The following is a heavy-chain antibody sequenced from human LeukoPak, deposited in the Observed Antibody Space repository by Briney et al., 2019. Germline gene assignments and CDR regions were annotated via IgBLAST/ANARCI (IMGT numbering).Heavy chain of an antibody. CDR1: GFTFSSYS. CDR2: ISSSSSTI. CDR3: AREGHYDFWSGSSYYFDY. Sequence: GGSLRLSCAASGFTFSSYSMNWVRQAPGKGLEWVSYISSSSSTIYYADSVKGRFTISRDNAKNSLYLQMNSLRAEDTAVYYCAREGHYDFWSGSSYYFDYWGQGTLVTVSS. V-gene: IGHV3-48*04. J-gene: IGHJ4*02. D-gene: IGHD3-3*01.